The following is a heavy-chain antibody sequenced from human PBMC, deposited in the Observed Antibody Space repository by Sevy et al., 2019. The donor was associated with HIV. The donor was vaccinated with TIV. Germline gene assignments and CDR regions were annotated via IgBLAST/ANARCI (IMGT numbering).Heavy chain of an antibody. D-gene: IGHD1-26*01. CDR3: AGENAWGRGYS. J-gene: IGHJ4*02. CDR2: IYYNGHI. CDR1: GGSITSLY. V-gene: IGHV4-59*08. Sequence: SETLSLTCTVSGGSITSLYWNWIRQPPGKGLEWIANIYYNGHINYNPSLKSRVTLSLDTSKNQFSRRQSSVTAADTAMYYCAGENAWGRGYSWGQGTLVTVSS.